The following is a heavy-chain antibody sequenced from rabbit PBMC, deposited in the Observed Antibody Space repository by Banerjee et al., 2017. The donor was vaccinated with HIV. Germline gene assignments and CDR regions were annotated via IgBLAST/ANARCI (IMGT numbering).Heavy chain of an antibody. D-gene: IGHD4-1*01. Sequence: QLVQSWGGLVQPGGSLKLSCKASGFDFSNYYMCWVRQAPGKGLEWIGYIDPVLGVTYYASWVNGRFTIASHNAQNTLYLQLNSLTAADTATYFCARDLSYISGRGANDLWGPGTLVTVS. V-gene: IGHV1S7*01. CDR2: IDPVLGVT. CDR1: GFDFSNYY. CDR3: ARDLSYISGRGANDL. J-gene: IGHJ6*01.